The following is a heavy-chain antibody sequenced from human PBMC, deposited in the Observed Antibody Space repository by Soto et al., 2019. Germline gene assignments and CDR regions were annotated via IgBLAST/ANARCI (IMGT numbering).Heavy chain of an antibody. J-gene: IGHJ6*02. CDR1: GGSFSGYY. CDR2: INHSGST. Sequence: PSETLSLTCAVYGGSFSGYYWSWIRQPPGKGLEWIGEINHSGSTNYNPSLKSRVTISVDTSKNQFSLKLSSVTAADTAVYYCAREPGITGTNYYYYGMDVWGQGTTVTVSS. V-gene: IGHV4-34*01. D-gene: IGHD1-20*01. CDR3: AREPGITGTNYYYYGMDV.